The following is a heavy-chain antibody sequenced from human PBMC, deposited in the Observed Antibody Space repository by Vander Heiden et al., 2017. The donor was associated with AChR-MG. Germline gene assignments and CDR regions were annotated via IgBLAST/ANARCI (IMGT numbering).Heavy chain of an antibody. J-gene: IGHJ4*02. CDR3: ARRFYFDC. CDR2: IDYRGST. CDR1: GGSISSSSYY. Sequence: QLQLQESGPGLVKPAETLSLTCTVSGGSISSSSYYWGWIRQPPGKGLEWIGSIDYRGSTYYNPSLKSRVTISVDTSKNQFSLKLSSVTAADTAVYYCARRFYFDCWGQGTLVTVSS. V-gene: IGHV4-39*01.